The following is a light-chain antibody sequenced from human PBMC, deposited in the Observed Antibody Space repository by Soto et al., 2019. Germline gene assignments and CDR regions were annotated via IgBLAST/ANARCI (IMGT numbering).Light chain of an antibody. CDR2: DVS. J-gene: IGLJ1*01. CDR3: SSYTSSSTLV. V-gene: IGLV2-14*01. CDR1: SSDVGGYNY. Sequence: QSVMSQPASVARSHGQSITISCTGTSSDVGGYNYVSWYQQHPGKAPKLMIYDVSNRPSGVSNRFSGSKSGNTASLTISGLQAEDEADYYCSSYTSSSTLVFGTGTKVTVL.